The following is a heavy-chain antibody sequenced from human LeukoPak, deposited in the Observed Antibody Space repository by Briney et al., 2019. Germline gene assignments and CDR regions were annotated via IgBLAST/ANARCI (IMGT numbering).Heavy chain of an antibody. V-gene: IGHV3-30*01. J-gene: IGHJ1*01. CDR1: RFTFSTYA. CDR2: VSYDGSHD. Sequence: PGRSLRLSCAVSRFTFSTYAMHWVRQAPGKGLEWVAVVSYDGSHDSYADSVKGRFIVSRDNSKNTLYLQMNSLRDEDTAVYYCAVIDYYESSGFHHWGQGTPVTVSS. D-gene: IGHD3-22*01. CDR3: AVIDYYESSGFHH.